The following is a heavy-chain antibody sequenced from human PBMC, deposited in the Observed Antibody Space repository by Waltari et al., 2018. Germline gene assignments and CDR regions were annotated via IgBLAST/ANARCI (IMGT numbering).Heavy chain of an antibody. J-gene: IGHJ4*02. Sequence: QVQLVESGGGVVQPGRSLRLSCAASGFTFSSYAMHWVRQAPGKGLEWVAVISYDGSNKYYADSVKGRFTISRDNSKNTLYLQMNSLRAEDTAVYYCASSYGDSESLGYWGQGTLVTVSS. D-gene: IGHD4-17*01. CDR3: ASSYGDSESLGY. CDR2: ISYDGSNK. V-gene: IGHV3-30-3*01. CDR1: GFTFSSYA.